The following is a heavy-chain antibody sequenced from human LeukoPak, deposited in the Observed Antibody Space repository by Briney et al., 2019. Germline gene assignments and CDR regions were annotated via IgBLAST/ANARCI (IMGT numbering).Heavy chain of an antibody. D-gene: IGHD3-10*01. Sequence: GGSLRLSCAASGFTFDDYAMHWVRQAPGKGLEWVSGISWNSGSIGYADSVKGRFTISRDNAKNSLYLQMNSLRAEDTALYYCAKDICYYGSESPLCAFDIWGQGTMVTVSS. CDR3: AKDICYYGSESPLCAFDI. V-gene: IGHV3-9*01. CDR2: ISWNSGSI. J-gene: IGHJ3*02. CDR1: GFTFDDYA.